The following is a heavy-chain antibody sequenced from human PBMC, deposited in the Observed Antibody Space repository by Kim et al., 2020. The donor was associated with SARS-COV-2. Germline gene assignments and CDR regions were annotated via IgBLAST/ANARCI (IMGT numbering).Heavy chain of an antibody. V-gene: IGHV4-59*13. CDR1: GGSISSYY. J-gene: IGHJ4*02. Sequence: SETLSLTCTVSGGSISSYYWSWIRQPPGKGLEWIGYIYYSGSTNYNPSLKSRVTISVDTSKNQFSLKLSSVTAADTAVYYCARDYRDSSGYYYADWGQGTLVTVSS. CDR2: IYYSGST. D-gene: IGHD3-22*01. CDR3: ARDYRDSSGYYYAD.